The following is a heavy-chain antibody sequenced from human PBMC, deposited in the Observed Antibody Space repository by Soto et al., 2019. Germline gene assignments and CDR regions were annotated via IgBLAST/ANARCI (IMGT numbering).Heavy chain of an antibody. V-gene: IGHV3-7*01. CDR3: ARDSSPGSGNGWYDAFDV. Sequence: DVQLVDSGGGLVQPGGPLRLACAASGLPFNTYWMTWAPKAPGKGLEWVANLKGDGSGNHNVDSGEGRFTISRDNAKNSLFLQMNSLRVEDTAVYYCARDSSPGSGNGWYDAFDVWGQGTKVTVSS. D-gene: IGHD6-19*01. CDR2: LKGDGSGN. J-gene: IGHJ3*01. CDR1: GLPFNTYW.